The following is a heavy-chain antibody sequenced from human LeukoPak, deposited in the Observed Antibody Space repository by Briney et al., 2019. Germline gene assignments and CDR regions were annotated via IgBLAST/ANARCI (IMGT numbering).Heavy chain of an antibody. Sequence: GGSLRLSCAASGFTFSSYEMNWVRQAPGKGLEWVSYISSSGSTIYYADSVKGRFTISRDNSKHTLYLQMNSLRAEDTAVYYCARDPRILAYYYASGSYRNWFDPWGQGTLVTVSS. CDR3: ARDPRILAYYYASGSYRNWFDP. CDR1: GFTFSSYE. CDR2: ISSSGSTI. J-gene: IGHJ5*02. V-gene: IGHV3-48*03. D-gene: IGHD3-10*01.